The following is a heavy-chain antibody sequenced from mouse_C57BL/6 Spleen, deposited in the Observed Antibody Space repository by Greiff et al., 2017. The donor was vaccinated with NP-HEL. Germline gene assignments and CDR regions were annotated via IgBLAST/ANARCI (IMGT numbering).Heavy chain of an antibody. V-gene: IGHV1-7*01. CDR3: EVYYYGSSRSSFDY. CDR1: GYTFTSYW. Sequence: QVHVKQSGAELAKPGASVKLSCKASGYTFTSYWMHWVKQRPGQGLEWIGYINPSSGYTKYNQKFKDKATLTADKSSSTAYMQLSSLTYEDSAVYYCEVYYYGSSRSSFDYWGQGTTLTVSS. D-gene: IGHD1-1*01. J-gene: IGHJ2*01. CDR2: INPSSGYT.